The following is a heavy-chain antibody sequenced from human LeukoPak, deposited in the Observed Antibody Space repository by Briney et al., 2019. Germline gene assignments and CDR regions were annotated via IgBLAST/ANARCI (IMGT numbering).Heavy chain of an antibody. Sequence: ASVKVSCKASGYTFTSYAMHWVRQAPGQRLEWMGWINAGNGNTKYSQKFQGRVTITRDTSASTAYMELSSLRSEDTAVYYCARARIAAAVRQDFDYWGQGTLVTVSS. CDR1: GYTFTSYA. D-gene: IGHD6-13*01. CDR2: INAGNGNT. CDR3: ARARIAAAVRQDFDY. J-gene: IGHJ4*02. V-gene: IGHV1-3*01.